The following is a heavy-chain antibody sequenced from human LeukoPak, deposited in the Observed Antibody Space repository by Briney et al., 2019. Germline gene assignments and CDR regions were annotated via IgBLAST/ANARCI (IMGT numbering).Heavy chain of an antibody. J-gene: IGHJ5*02. CDR3: ARDSITTTATTRRWFDP. V-gene: IGHV1-46*01. CDR2: INPSGGST. Sequence: ASVKVSCKASGYTFTSYYMHWVRQAPGQGLEWTGIINPSGGSTSYAQKFQGRVTMTRDTSTSTVYMELSSLRSEDTAVYYCARDSITTTATTRRWFDPWGQGTLVTVSS. D-gene: IGHD4-17*01. CDR1: GYTFTSYY.